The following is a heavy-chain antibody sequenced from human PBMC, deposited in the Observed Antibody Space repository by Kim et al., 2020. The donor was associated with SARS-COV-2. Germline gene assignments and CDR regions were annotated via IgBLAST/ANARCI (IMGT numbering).Heavy chain of an antibody. D-gene: IGHD5-12*01. Sequence: GGSLRLSCAASGFTFSSYGMHWVRQAPGKGLEWVAVIWYDGSNKYYADSVKGRLTISRDNSMNTLFLQMNSLRAEDTAIYYCARVIVATSVWAFDIWGQGTMVTVSS. J-gene: IGHJ3*02. CDR2: IWYDGSNK. V-gene: IGHV3-33*01. CDR3: ARVIVATSVWAFDI. CDR1: GFTFSSYG.